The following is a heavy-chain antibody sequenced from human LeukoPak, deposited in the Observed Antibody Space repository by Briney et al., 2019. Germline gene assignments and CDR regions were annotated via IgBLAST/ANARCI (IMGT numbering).Heavy chain of an antibody. J-gene: IGHJ3*02. Sequence: KSSETLSLTCAVSGYSISSGYYWGWIRQPPGKGLEWIGSIYHSGSTYYNPSLKSRVTISVDTSKNQFSLKLSSVTAADTAVYYCARPLDDYVWGSYRFDAFDIWGQGQWSPSLQ. CDR1: GYSISSGYY. V-gene: IGHV4-38-2*01. CDR2: IYHSGST. D-gene: IGHD3-16*02. CDR3: ARPLDDYVWGSYRFDAFDI.